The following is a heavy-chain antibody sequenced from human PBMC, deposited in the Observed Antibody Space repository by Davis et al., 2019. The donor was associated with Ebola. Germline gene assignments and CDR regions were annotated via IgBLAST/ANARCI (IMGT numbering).Heavy chain of an antibody. V-gene: IGHV4-39*01. CDR2: IYYSGST. Sequence: SETLSLTCTVSGGSISSSSYYWGWIRQPPGKGLEWIGSIYYSGSTYYNPSLKSRVTISVDTSKNQFSLKLSSVTAADTAVYYCARHGGITIFGVVRSYGMDVWGQGTTVTVSS. J-gene: IGHJ6*02. CDR3: ARHGGITIFGVVRSYGMDV. D-gene: IGHD3-3*01. CDR1: GGSISSSSYY.